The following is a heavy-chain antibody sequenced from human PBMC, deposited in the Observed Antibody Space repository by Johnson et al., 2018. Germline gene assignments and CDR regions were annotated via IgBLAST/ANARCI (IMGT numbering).Heavy chain of an antibody. CDR2: INHSGST. V-gene: IGHV4-34*01. CDR3: ARDNGSGSYWYGMDV. D-gene: IGHD3-10*01. J-gene: IGHJ6*02. Sequence: QEQLQQWGAGLLKPSETLSLTCAVYGGSFSGYYWSWIRQPPGKGLEWIGEINHSGSTNYNPSLKSRVTISVDTSKNQFSLKLSSVTAADTAVYYCARDNGSGSYWYGMDVWGQGTTVTVSS. CDR1: GGSFSGYY.